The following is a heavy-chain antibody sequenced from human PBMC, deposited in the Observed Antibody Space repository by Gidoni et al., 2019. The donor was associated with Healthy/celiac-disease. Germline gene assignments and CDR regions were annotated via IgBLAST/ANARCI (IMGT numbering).Heavy chain of an antibody. V-gene: IGHV4-61*01. CDR3: AREGGSRDY. CDR2: IYYSGRT. J-gene: IGHJ4*02. CDR1: GGSVSSGSYY. Sequence: QVQLQESGPGLVKPSETLSLTCTVSGGSVSSGSYYWSWIRQPPGKGLGWIGYIYYSGRTNYNPSLKSRVTISVDTSKNQFSLKLSSVTAADTAVYYCAREGGSRDYWGQGTLVTVSS.